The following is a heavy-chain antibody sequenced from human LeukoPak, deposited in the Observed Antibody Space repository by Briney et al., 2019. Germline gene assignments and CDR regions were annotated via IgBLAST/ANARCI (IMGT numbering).Heavy chain of an antibody. D-gene: IGHD3-10*01. CDR3: AKDGPPHTMVRGVIRYYFDY. CDR2: IWYDGSNK. Sequence: PGGSLRLSCIVSGFTFNNYGMHWVRQAPGKGLEWVAVIWYDGSNKYYADSVKGRFTISRDNSKNTLYLQMNTLRAEDTAVYHCAKDGPPHTMVRGVIRYYFDYWGQGTLVTVSS. J-gene: IGHJ4*02. CDR1: GFTFNNYG. V-gene: IGHV3-33*03.